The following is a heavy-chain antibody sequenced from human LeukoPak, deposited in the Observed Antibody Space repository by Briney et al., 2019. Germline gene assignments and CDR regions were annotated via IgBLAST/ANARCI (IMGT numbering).Heavy chain of an antibody. CDR2: INPNSGGT. CDR1: GYTFTGYY. Sequence: ASVKVSCKASGYTFTGYYMHWVRQAPGQGLEWMGRINPNSGGTNYAQKFQGRGTMTRDTSISTAYMELSRLRSDDTAVYYCAREYSSGWYEYFDYWGQGTLVTVSS. V-gene: IGHV1-2*06. D-gene: IGHD6-19*01. CDR3: AREYSSGWYEYFDY. J-gene: IGHJ4*02.